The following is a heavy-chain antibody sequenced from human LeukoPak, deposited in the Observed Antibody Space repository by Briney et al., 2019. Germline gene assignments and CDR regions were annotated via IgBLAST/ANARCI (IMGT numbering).Heavy chain of an antibody. Sequence: ASVKVSCKASGYTFTGYYMHWVRQAPGQGLEWMGWINPNSGGTNYAQKFQGRVTMTRDTSISTAYMGLSRLRSDDTAVYYCARDRRLHYDSSGNDYWGQGTLVTVSS. D-gene: IGHD3-22*01. CDR3: ARDRRLHYDSSGNDY. CDR1: GYTFTGYY. V-gene: IGHV1-2*02. J-gene: IGHJ4*02. CDR2: INPNSGGT.